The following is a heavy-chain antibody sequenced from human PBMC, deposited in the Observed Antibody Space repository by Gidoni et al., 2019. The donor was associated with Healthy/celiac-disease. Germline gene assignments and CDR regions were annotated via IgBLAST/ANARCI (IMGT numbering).Heavy chain of an antibody. CDR2: ISSSGSTI. D-gene: IGHD3-10*01. V-gene: IGHV3-48*03. CDR3: ARGGGGEYYFDY. Sequence: EVQLVESGGGLVQPGGSLRLSCAASGFTFSSYEMNWVRQAPGKGLEWGSYISSSGSTIYYADSVKGRFTISRDNAKNSLYLQMNSLRAEDTAVYYGARGGGGEYYFDYWGQGTLVTVSS. CDR1: GFTFSSYE. J-gene: IGHJ4*02.